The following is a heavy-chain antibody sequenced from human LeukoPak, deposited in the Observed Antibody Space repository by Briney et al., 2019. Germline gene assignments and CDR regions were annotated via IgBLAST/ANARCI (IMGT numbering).Heavy chain of an antibody. CDR3: AIGGERSSSSSDY. CDR1: GFTFSSYA. J-gene: IGHJ4*02. D-gene: IGHD6-13*01. CDR2: ISYDGSNK. Sequence: GRSLRLSCAASGFTFSSYAMHWVRQAPGKGLEWVAVISYDGSNKYYTDSVKGRFIISRDNAKNSLYLQMNSLRVDDTGVYFCAIGGERSSSSSDYWGQGTLVTVSS. V-gene: IGHV3-30-3*01.